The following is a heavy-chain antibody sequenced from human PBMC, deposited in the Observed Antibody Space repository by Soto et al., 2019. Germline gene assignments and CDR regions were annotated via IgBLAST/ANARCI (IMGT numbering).Heavy chain of an antibody. D-gene: IGHD6-13*01. CDR3: AKVSSSWYAGFFDL. J-gene: IGHJ4*02. V-gene: IGHV3-23*01. CDR1: GFTFSSHA. Sequence: EVQLLESGGGLVQPGRSLRLSCTASGFTFSSHAMTWVRQAPGKGLEWVSGLSDSGDSIYYADSVKGRFTIYRDNSMNTPYLQMNTLRVEDTAVYYCAKVSSSWYAGFFDLWGKGTLVTVSS. CDR2: LSDSGDSI.